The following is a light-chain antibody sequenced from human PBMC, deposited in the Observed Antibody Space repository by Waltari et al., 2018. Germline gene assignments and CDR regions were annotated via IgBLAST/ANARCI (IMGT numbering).Light chain of an antibody. CDR3: LVWHSTIDHQGV. V-gene: IGLV3-21*04. Sequence: SYVVTQSPSVSVAPGETARITCGGDKIGRKSVPWYQQRPGQAPVLVISYDSDRPSGIPERFSGSNSGNTATLTISWVEAEDEADYYCLVWHSTIDHQGVFGGGTKLTVL. CDR1: KIGRKS. J-gene: IGLJ2*01. CDR2: YDS.